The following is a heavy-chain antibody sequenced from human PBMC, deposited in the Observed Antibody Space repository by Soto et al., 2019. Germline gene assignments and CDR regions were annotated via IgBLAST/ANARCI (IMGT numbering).Heavy chain of an antibody. CDR1: GFSLSTSGVG. CDR2: MYWDDDK. CDR3: ARTYYDSSGYGGSWYFDL. J-gene: IGHJ2*01. Sequence: SGPTLVNPTHTLTLTCTFSGFSLSTSGVGVGWIRQPPGKALEWLALMYWDDDKRHSPSLKSRLTITKDTSKNQVVLTMTNMDPVDTATYYCARTYYDSSGYGGSWYFDLWGRGTLVTVSS. D-gene: IGHD3-22*01. V-gene: IGHV2-5*02.